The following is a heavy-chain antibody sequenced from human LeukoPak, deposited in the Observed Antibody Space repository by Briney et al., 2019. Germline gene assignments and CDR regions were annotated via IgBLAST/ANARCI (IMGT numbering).Heavy chain of an antibody. CDR1: GYSISSDYY. D-gene: IGHD6-13*01. J-gene: IGHJ4*02. Sequence: SETLSLTCAVSGYSISSDYYWGWIRQPPGKGLEWIGNIYHSGSTYYNPSLKSRVTISVDRSKNQFSLRLSSVTAADTAVYYCATLAAAGRFDYWGQGTLVTVSS. V-gene: IGHV4-38-2*01. CDR3: ATLAAAGRFDY. CDR2: IYHSGST.